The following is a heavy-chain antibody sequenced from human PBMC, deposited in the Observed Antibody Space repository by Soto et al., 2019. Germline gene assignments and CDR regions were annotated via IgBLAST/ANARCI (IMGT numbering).Heavy chain of an antibody. CDR2: IKPEGSET. Sequence: EVQLVESGGGLVQPGGSLRLSCAASAYSGYTFSNHWITWVRQAPGKGLEWVANIKPEGSETDYVDSVKGRFTISRDNAPRSVYLQMSSLRAEDTAVYYCVRGHYGLDVWGQGATITVSS. CDR1: AYSGYTFSNHW. CDR3: VRGHYGLDV. J-gene: IGHJ6*02. V-gene: IGHV3-7*05.